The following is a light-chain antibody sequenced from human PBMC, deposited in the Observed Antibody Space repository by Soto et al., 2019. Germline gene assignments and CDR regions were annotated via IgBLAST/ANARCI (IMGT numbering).Light chain of an antibody. J-gene: IGLJ3*02. CDR2: DVT. Sequence: QSVLTQPASVSGSPGQSITISCTGTSSDVGGYDHVSWYQQHPGKAPKLIIYDVTVRPSGISRRFSGSKSDNTASLAVSGLQPEDEADYYCSSYTNQDTLLFGGGTKLTVL. V-gene: IGLV2-14*03. CDR3: SSYTNQDTLL. CDR1: SSDVGGYDH.